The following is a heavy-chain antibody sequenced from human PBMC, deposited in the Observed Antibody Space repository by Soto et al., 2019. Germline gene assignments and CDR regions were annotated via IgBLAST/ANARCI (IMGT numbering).Heavy chain of an antibody. Sequence: SETLSLTCTVSCGSISSYYWSWIRQPPGKGLEWIGYIYYSGSTNYNPSLKSRVTISVDTSKNQFSLKLSSVTAADTAVYYCARGRPVVLDPWGQGTLVTVSS. CDR1: CGSISSYY. D-gene: IGHD2-21*01. J-gene: IGHJ5*02. V-gene: IGHV4-59*08. CDR3: ARGRPVVLDP. CDR2: IYYSGST.